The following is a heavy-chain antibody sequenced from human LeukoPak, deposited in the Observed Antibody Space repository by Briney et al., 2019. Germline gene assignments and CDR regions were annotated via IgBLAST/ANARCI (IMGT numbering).Heavy chain of an antibody. J-gene: IGHJ4*02. D-gene: IGHD3-22*01. V-gene: IGHV3-74*01. CDR1: GFTFSSYW. CDR3: ARSSGYYYDSSGYYETFFDY. Sequence: GGSLRLSCAASGFTFSSYWMHWVRQAPGKGLVWVSRINSDGSSTSYADSVKGRFTISRDNAKNTLYLQMNSLRAEDTAVYYCARSSGYYYDSSGYYETFFDYWGQGTLVTVSS. CDR2: INSDGSST.